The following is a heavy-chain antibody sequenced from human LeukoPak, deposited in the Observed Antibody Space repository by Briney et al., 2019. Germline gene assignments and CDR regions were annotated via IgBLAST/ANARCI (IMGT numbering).Heavy chain of an antibody. J-gene: IGHJ6*02. D-gene: IGHD6-19*01. CDR1: GGSISSGGYY. Sequence: TSQTLSLTCTVSGGSISSGGYYWSWIRQPPGKGLEWIGYIYYSGSTNYNPSLKSRVTISVDTSKNQFSLKLSSVTAADTAVYYCARHYTVQWLAPRSHYGMDVWGQGTTVTVSS. CDR2: IYYSGST. CDR3: ARHYTVQWLAPRSHYGMDV. V-gene: IGHV4-61*08.